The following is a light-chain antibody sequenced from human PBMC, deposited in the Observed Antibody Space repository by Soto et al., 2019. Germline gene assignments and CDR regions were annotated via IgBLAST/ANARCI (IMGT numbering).Light chain of an antibody. J-gene: IGKJ4*01. V-gene: IGKV3-20*01. CDR1: QSVSSY. Sequence: EIVSTQSPATLCLSPGERATLSCRASQSVSSYLAWYQQKPGQAPRLLIYGASSRATGIPDRFSGSGSGTDFTLTISRLQPEDFAVYYCQQYGSSLTFGGGTKVDI. CDR3: QQYGSSLT. CDR2: GAS.